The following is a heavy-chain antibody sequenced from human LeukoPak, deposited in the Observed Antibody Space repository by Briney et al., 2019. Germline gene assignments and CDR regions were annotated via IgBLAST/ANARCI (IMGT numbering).Heavy chain of an antibody. CDR1: GYTFASYA. J-gene: IGHJ4*02. D-gene: IGHD2-2*01. V-gene: IGHV7-4-1*02. CDR2: INTNTGNP. CDR3: AKQGPGYCGGTSCYGVDY. Sequence: ASVKVSCKASGYTFASYAMNWVRQAPGQGLEWMGWINTNTGNPTYAQGFTGRFVFSLDTSVSTAYLQISSLQAEDTAVYYCAKQGPGYCGGTSCYGVDYWGQGTLVTVSS.